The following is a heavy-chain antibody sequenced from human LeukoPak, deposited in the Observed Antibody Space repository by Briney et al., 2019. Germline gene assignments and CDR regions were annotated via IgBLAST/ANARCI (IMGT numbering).Heavy chain of an antibody. J-gene: IGHJ5*02. CDR1: GFTFSSYW. D-gene: IGHD2-15*01. CDR2: INSDGSST. V-gene: IGHV3-74*01. CDR3: ARGEYCSGGSCYEYWFDP. Sequence: GGSLRLSCAASGFTFSSYWMHWVRQAPGKGLVWVSRINSDGSSTNYADSVKGRFTISRDNAKNTLYLQMNSLRADDTAVYYSARGEYCSGGSCYEYWFDPWGQGTLVTVSS.